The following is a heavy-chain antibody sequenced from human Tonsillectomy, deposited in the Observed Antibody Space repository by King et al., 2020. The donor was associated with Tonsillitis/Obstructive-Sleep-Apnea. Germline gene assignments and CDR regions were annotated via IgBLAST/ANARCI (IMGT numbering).Heavy chain of an antibody. CDR2: ISGDGTST. Sequence: VQLVESGGGVVQPGGSLRLSCAASGFTSGFTFDDFAMHWVRQAPGKGLEWVSLISGDGTSTYYADSVRGRFTISRDNSKNSLYLQMDSLRTEDTALYYCAKDRAYGSSSGDMDVWGKGTTVTVSS. CDR1: GFTFDDFA. J-gene: IGHJ6*03. V-gene: IGHV3-43*02. D-gene: IGHD6-6*01. CDR3: AKDRAYGSSSGDMDV.